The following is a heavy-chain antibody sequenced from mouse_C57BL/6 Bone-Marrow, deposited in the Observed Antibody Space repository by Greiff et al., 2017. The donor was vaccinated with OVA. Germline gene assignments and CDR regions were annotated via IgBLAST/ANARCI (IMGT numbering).Heavy chain of an antibody. Sequence: EVKLQESGPGLVKPSQSLSLTCSVSGYSITSGYYWNWIRQFPGNKLEWMGYISYDGSNNYNPSLKNRISITRDTSKNPFCLKLKSVTTEDTATYYCARYEGLRGDYWGQGTTLTVSS. CDR2: ISYDGSN. CDR3: ARYEGLRGDY. J-gene: IGHJ2*01. V-gene: IGHV3-6*01. CDR1: GYSITSGYY. D-gene: IGHD2-4*01.